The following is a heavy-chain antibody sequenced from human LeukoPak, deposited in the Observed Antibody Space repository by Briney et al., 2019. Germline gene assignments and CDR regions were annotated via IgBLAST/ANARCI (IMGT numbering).Heavy chain of an antibody. D-gene: IGHD3-22*01. CDR3: ASPYYYDSSGYRDVFDI. Sequence: PSETLSLTCAVYGGSFSGYYWSWIRQPPGKGLEWIGEINHSGSTNYNPSLKSRVTISVDTSKNQFSLKLSSVTAADTAVYYCASPYYYDSSGYRDVFDIWGQGTMVTVSS. V-gene: IGHV4-34*01. CDR2: INHSGST. J-gene: IGHJ3*02. CDR1: GGSFSGYY.